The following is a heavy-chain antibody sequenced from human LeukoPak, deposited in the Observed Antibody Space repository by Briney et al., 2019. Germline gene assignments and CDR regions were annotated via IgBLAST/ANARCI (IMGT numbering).Heavy chain of an antibody. Sequence: PGGSLRLSCAASAFTFSSYSMNWVRQAPGKGLEWVSSISSSGSYIYYADSVKGRFTISRDNAKNSLYLQMNSLRAEDTAVYYCARDPPYDFWSGYPTGDYYYMDVWGKGTTVTVSS. V-gene: IGHV3-21*01. D-gene: IGHD3-3*01. J-gene: IGHJ6*03. CDR2: ISSSGSYI. CDR3: ARDPPYDFWSGYPTGDYYYMDV. CDR1: AFTFSSYS.